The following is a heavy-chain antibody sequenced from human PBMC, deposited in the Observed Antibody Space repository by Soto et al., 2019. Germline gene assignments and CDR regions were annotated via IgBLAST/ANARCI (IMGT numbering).Heavy chain of an antibody. D-gene: IGHD3-10*01. CDR3: ARGGGAGDY. CDR1: GGSISSGDYY. Sequence: QVQLQESGPGLVKPSQTLSLTCTVSGGSISSGDYYWSWIRQPPGKGLEWIGYIYYSGSTYYNPSLKSRVTIPVNTSKTQFPLRLSSVTAAATAVYYCARGGGAGDYWGQGTLVTVSS. CDR2: IYYSGST. V-gene: IGHV4-30-4*01. J-gene: IGHJ4*02.